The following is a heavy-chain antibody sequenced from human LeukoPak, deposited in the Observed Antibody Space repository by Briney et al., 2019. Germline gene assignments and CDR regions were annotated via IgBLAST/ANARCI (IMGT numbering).Heavy chain of an antibody. CDR3: VRRVRYFGQNDY. V-gene: IGHV4-59*08. Sequence: SETLSLTCTVSGASMSDYYWSWIRQPPGKGLEWIGYIYYTGSTNYNPSLKSRVTMSVDTSRNQISLKLSSVTAADSAVYYCVRRVRYFGQNDYWGQGTLVTVSS. D-gene: IGHD3-9*01. CDR1: GASMSDYY. CDR2: IYYTGST. J-gene: IGHJ4*02.